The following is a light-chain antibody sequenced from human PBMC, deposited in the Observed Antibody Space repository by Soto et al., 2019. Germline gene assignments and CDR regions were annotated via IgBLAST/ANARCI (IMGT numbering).Light chain of an antibody. Sequence: EIVLTQSPATLSLSPGERATLSCRASQSVSSYLAWYQQKPGQAPRLLIYDASNRATGIPARFSGSGSGTDFTLTISSVQPEDYAVYYCQQRSNWPPYTFGQGTKLEIK. CDR2: DAS. J-gene: IGKJ2*01. CDR3: QQRSNWPPYT. V-gene: IGKV3-11*01. CDR1: QSVSSY.